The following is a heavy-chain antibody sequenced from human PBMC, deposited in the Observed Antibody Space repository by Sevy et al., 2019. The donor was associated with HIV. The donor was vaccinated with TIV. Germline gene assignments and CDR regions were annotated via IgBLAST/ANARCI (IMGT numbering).Heavy chain of an antibody. CDR1: GFTFSDSL. Sequence: GGSLRLSCVASGFTFSDSLMTWVRQAPGKGLERIAFINEDGSRLGYVDSVRGRFTISRENTKNSLYLQMNSLRAEDTAVYFCARDRAYSALDYWGQGTLVTVSS. J-gene: IGHJ4*02. CDR3: ARDRAYSALDY. V-gene: IGHV3-7*01. D-gene: IGHD5-18*01. CDR2: INEDGSRL.